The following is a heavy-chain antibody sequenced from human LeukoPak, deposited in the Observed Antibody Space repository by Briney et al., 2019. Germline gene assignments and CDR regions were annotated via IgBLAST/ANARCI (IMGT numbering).Heavy chain of an antibody. CDR3: ARDDSHGYHFFDS. Sequence: GGSLRLSCAASGFTFSSCSMNWIRQTPGKGLEWVSSISGSGEFIYYVDSVRGRFTISRDNGKNPLYLQMNSLRPEDTAVYYCARDDSHGYHFFDSWGQGTLVTVSS. J-gene: IGHJ4*02. CDR1: GFTFSSCS. D-gene: IGHD3-22*01. V-gene: IGHV3-21*01. CDR2: ISGSGEFI.